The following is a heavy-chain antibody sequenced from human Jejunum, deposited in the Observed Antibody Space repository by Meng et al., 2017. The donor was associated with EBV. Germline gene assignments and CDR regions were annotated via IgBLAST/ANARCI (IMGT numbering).Heavy chain of an antibody. CDR1: GLTLSDYP. V-gene: IGHV3-11*01. Sequence: VQLVESGGGLVKPGGSLTLSCAASGLTLSDYPMNWIRQAPGKGLEWISYISISGGTMFYADSVRGRFTVSRDQVKNSLYLEMSSLGAEDTAVYYAVHGYFFDNWGRGTLVTVSS. CDR3: VHGYFFDN. D-gene: IGHD2-15*01. J-gene: IGHJ4*02. CDR2: ISISGGTM.